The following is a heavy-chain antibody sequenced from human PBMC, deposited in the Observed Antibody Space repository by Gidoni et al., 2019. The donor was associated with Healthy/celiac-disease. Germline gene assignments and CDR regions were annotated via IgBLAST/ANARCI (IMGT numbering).Heavy chain of an antibody. CDR3: ARNSPYSSSWYRY. Sequence: QVQLVESGGGLVKPGGSLRLSCAASGFTFSDYYMSWIRQAPGKGLEWVSYISSSSSYTNYADSVKGRFTISRDNAKNSLYLQMNSLRAEDTAVYYCARNSPYSSSWYRYWGQGTLVTVSS. V-gene: IGHV3-11*06. CDR1: GFTFSDYY. CDR2: ISSSSSYT. D-gene: IGHD6-13*01. J-gene: IGHJ4*02.